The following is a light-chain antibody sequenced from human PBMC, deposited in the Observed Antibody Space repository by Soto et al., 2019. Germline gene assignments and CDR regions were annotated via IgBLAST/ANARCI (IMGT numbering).Light chain of an antibody. CDR1: QGMSNY. J-gene: IGKJ4*01. Sequence: DIQMTKSPSSLSASVGAIVTITFRARQGMSNYFAWYQQKPGKVPKLLIYAASTLQSGGPSRFSGSGSGTDFTLTISSLQPEDVATYYCQKYNSAPAFGGGTKVEIK. V-gene: IGKV1-27*01. CDR3: QKYNSAPA. CDR2: AAS.